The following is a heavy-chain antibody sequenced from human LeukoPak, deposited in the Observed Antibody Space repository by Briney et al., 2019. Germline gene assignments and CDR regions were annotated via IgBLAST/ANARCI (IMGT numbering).Heavy chain of an antibody. D-gene: IGHD6-13*01. Sequence: ASVKVSCKASGCTFTDYNVNWVRQAPGQGLEWMGGIIPIFGTANYAQKFQGRVTITADKSTSTAYMELSSLRSEDTAVYYCARALGYSSSWYNYWGQGTLVTVSS. V-gene: IGHV1-69*06. CDR2: IIPIFGTA. J-gene: IGHJ4*02. CDR3: ARALGYSSSWYNY. CDR1: GCTFTDYN.